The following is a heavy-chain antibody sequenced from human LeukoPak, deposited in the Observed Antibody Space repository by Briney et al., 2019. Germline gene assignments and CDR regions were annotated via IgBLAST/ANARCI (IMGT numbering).Heavy chain of an antibody. CDR2: MNPNSGKT. Sequence: GASVKVSCKASGHTFSDYDINWVRQATGQGLEWMGWMNPNSGKTGYAQKFQDRVTMTRNTSINTAYMELTGLTSEDTAAYYCARGSSGYHKYFDYWGPGSLVTVSS. J-gene: IGHJ4*02. V-gene: IGHV1-8*01. CDR3: ARGSSGYHKYFDY. CDR1: GHTFSDYD. D-gene: IGHD6-19*01.